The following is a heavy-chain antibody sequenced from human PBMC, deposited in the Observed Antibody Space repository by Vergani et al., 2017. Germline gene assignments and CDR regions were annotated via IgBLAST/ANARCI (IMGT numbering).Heavy chain of an antibody. CDR2: IHHSGST. D-gene: IGHD4-17*01. J-gene: IGHJ5*02. Sequence: QVQLQESGPGLVKPSETLSLTCTVSGYSISSDYYWGWIRQPPGKGLEWIGSIHHSGSTYYNPSLRTRVTMSLDTSKNQLFLKLTSVTAADTALYYCARHVGYGDSNYSGDWFDPWGQGNLVTVSS. CDR1: GYSISSDYY. V-gene: IGHV4-38-2*02. CDR3: ARHVGYGDSNYSGDWFDP.